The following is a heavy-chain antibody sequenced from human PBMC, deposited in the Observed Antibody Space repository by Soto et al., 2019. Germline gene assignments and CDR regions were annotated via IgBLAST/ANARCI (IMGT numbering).Heavy chain of an antibody. J-gene: IGHJ6*02. CDR3: VMVDNYVTPTPQDV. V-gene: IGHV1-18*01. CDR1: GYIFVIYG. D-gene: IGHD3-16*01. CDR2: ISPYTGNT. Sequence: QVQLVQSGDGVKKPGASVKVSCKASGYIFVIYGIAWVRQAPGQGLEWMGRISPYTGNTHSATKIQGRLTMTTDTSTSTAYMDLGSLTSDDTAVYYCVMVDNYVTPTPQDVWGQGTTVTVSS.